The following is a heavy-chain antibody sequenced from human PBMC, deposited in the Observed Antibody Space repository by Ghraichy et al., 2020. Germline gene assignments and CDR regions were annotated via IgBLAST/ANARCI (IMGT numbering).Heavy chain of an antibody. D-gene: IGHD4-11*01. CDR2: ISGRGDTM. CDR1: GFTFGSYE. J-gene: IGHJ4*02. CDR3: ARGTFDYSREDHGGAFDY. Sequence: GALRLSCAPSGFTFGSYEMNWVRQAPGKGLEWVSYISGRGDTMYYADSVKGRFAVTRNNVKNSLLLQMNSLRAEDTGIYYCARGTFDYSREDHGGAFDYWGQGTLVTVSS. V-gene: IGHV3-48*03.